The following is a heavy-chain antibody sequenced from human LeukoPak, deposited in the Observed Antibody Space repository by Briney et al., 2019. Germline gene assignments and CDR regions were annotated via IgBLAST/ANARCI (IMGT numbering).Heavy chain of an antibody. J-gene: IGHJ4*02. V-gene: IGHV1-69*05. CDR3: ARGDSGSGSPLDY. Sequence: ASVKVSCKASGGTFSSYAISWVRQAPGQGLEWMGGIIPIFGTANYAQKFQGRVTMTRNTSINTAYMELSSLRSEDTAVYYCARGDSGSGSPLDYWGQGTLVTVSS. D-gene: IGHD3-10*01. CDR2: IIPIFGTA. CDR1: GGTFSSYA.